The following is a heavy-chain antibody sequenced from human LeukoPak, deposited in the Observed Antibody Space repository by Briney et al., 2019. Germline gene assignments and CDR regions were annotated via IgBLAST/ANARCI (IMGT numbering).Heavy chain of an antibody. CDR1: GFTFSSYW. D-gene: IGHD3-10*01. CDR3: ARERASESYYKAPPFDL. V-gene: IGHV3-7*01. Sequence: GGSLRLSCAASGFTFSSYWMSWVRQVPGKGLEWVGNIKQDGSETYYVDSVRGRYTISRDNAKNSLYLLMNSLRAEDTAVYYCARERASESYYKAPPFDLWGQGTLVTVSS. J-gene: IGHJ4*02. CDR2: IKQDGSET.